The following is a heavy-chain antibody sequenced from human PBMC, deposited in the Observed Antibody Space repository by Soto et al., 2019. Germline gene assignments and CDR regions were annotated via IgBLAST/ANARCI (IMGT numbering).Heavy chain of an antibody. CDR1: GFKFRSYN. D-gene: IGHD4-17*01. V-gene: IGHV3-48*02. J-gene: IGHJ4*02. Sequence: EVQLVESGGGLVQPGGYLRLSCAASGFKFRSYNMNWVRQAPGKGLEWLSYISPSGGDIYSADSVKGRFTTSRDNAKNLLYLAMNRLRDEDTAMYYCARGATAVTTVGDYWSQGTLVTVST. CDR2: ISPSGGDI. CDR3: ARGATAVTTVGDY.